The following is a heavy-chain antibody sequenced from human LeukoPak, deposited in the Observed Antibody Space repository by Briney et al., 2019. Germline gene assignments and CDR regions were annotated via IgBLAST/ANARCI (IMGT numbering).Heavy chain of an antibody. D-gene: IGHD1-26*01. V-gene: IGHV3-9*01. J-gene: IGHJ1*01. CDR1: GFTFDDYA. CDR2: ISWNSGSI. Sequence: GGSLRLPCAASGFTFDDYAMHWVRQAPGKGLEWVSGISWNSGSIGYADSVKGRFTISRDNAKNSLYLQMNSLRAEDTALYYCAKDRYSGSYYPKYFQHWGQGTLVTVSS. CDR3: AKDRYSGSYYPKYFQH.